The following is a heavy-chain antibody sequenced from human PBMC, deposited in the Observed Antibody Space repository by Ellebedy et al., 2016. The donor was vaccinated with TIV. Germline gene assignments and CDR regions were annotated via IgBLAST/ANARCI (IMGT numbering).Heavy chain of an antibody. J-gene: IGHJ4*02. CDR3: AKGATILGSIVGS. D-gene: IGHD5-24*01. Sequence: GESLKISCAASGFSFSTYVMHWVRQAPGKGLEWLALVSSDGNIKHYADSVKGRFTISRDNSKNTLIVDMNSLRPEDTAVYDGAKGATILGSIVGSWGQGTLVSVSS. V-gene: IGHV3-30*18. CDR2: VSSDGNIK. CDR1: GFSFSTYV.